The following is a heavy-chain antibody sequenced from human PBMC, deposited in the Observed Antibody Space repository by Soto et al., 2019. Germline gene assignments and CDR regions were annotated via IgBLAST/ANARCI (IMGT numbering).Heavy chain of an antibody. V-gene: IGHV1-69*13. CDR2: IIPIFGTA. D-gene: IGHD2-21*01. Sequence: SVKVSCKASGGTFSSYAISWVRQAPGQGLEWMGGIIPIFGTANYAQKFQGRVTITADESTSTAYMELSSLRSEDTAVYYCARVVCPGFGGECSNWFDPWGQGTLVTVS. CDR3: ARVVCPGFGGECSNWFDP. CDR1: GGTFSSYA. J-gene: IGHJ5*02.